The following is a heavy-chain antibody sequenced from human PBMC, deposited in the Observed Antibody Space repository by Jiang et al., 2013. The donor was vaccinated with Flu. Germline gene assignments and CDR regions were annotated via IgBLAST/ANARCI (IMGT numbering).Heavy chain of an antibody. J-gene: IGHJ4*02. D-gene: IGHD1-26*01. CDR1: GGSISSSSYY. Sequence: LLKPSETLSLTCTVSGGSISSSSYYWGWIRQPPGKGLEWIGSIYYSGSTYYNPSLKSRVTISVDTSKNQFSLKLSSVTAADTAVYYCASRDSGSYDFDYWGQGTLVTVSS. CDR2: IYYSGST. CDR3: ASRDSGSYDFDY. V-gene: IGHV4-39*01.